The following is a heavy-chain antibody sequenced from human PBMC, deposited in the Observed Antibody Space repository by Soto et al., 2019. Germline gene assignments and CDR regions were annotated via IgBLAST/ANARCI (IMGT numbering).Heavy chain of an antibody. CDR3: ASTPIRQGYCSSTSCHKGAYYYYGMDV. CDR1: GGSISSYY. J-gene: IGHJ6*02. Sequence: SETLSLTCTVSGGSISSYYWSWIRQPAGKGLEWIGRIYTSGSTNYNPSLKSRVTMSVDTSKNQFSLKLSSVTAADTAVYYCASTPIRQGYCSSTSCHKGAYYYYGMDVWGQGTTVTVSS. V-gene: IGHV4-4*07. CDR2: IYTSGST. D-gene: IGHD2-2*01.